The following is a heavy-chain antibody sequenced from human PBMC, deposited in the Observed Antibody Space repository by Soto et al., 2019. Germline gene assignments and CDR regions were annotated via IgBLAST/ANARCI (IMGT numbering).Heavy chain of an antibody. Sequence: SETLSLTCTVSGGSISSSNYYWGWLRQPPGKGLEWIGSIYYSGNTYYNPSLKSRVTISVDRSKNQFSLRLSSVTAADKAVYYCSMITMIRGVLHWFDPWGQGILVTFS. CDR2: IYYSGNT. V-gene: IGHV4-39*01. J-gene: IGHJ5*02. CDR3: SMITMIRGVLHWFDP. D-gene: IGHD3-10*01. CDR1: GGSISSSNYY.